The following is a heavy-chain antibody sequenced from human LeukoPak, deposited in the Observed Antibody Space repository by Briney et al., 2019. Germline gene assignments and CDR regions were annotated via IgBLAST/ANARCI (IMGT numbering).Heavy chain of an antibody. V-gene: IGHV3-30-3*01. CDR1: GLTFSSYA. Sequence: GGSLRLSCAASGLTFSSYAMHWVRQAPGKGLEWVAVISYDGSNKYYADSVKGRFTISRDNSKNTLYLQMNSLRAEDTAVYYCARAIVVVPAAISTPVDYWGQGTLVTVSS. CDR3: ARAIVVVPAAISTPVDY. D-gene: IGHD2-2*02. CDR2: ISYDGSNK. J-gene: IGHJ4*02.